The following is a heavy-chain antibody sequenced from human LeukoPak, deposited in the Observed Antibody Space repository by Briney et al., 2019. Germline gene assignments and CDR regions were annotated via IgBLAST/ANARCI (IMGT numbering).Heavy chain of an antibody. CDR1: GFTFSSYC. Sequence: PGGSLRLSCAASGFTFSSYCMSWVRQAPGKGLEWVSAISGSGVSTYYADSVKGRFTIARVNTKNTLYLQINILRAENTSGYYCAKGLTVMGWAPNDYWGQRKLVTVSS. CDR2: ISGSGVST. D-gene: IGHD4-11*01. CDR3: AKGLTVMGWAPNDY. J-gene: IGHJ4*02. V-gene: IGHV3-23*01.